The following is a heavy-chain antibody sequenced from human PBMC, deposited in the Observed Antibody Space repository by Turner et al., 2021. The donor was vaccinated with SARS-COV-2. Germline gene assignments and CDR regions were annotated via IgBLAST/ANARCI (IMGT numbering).Heavy chain of an antibody. CDR2: IYYSGST. CDR3: ARVLGYCSGVSCYPDY. Sequence: QVQLQESGPGLVKPSQTLSLTCTVSGGSISRGDYYWSWIRQPPGKGLEWIGYIYYSGSTYYNPSLKSRVTMSVDTSKNQFSLKLSSVTAADTAVYYCARVLGYCSGVSCYPDYWGQGTLVTVSS. D-gene: IGHD2-15*01. V-gene: IGHV4-30-4*01. CDR1: GGSISRGDYY. J-gene: IGHJ4*02.